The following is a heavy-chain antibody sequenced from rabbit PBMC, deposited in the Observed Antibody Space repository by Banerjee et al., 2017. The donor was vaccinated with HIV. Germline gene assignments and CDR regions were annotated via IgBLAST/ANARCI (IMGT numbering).Heavy chain of an antibody. CDR1: GFDFSSYY. CDR3: ARGVTMTMVTFNL. V-gene: IGHV1S7*01. Sequence: QLKESGGGLVQPGGSLKLSCKASGFDFSSYYMSWVRQAPGKGLEWIGYIDPVFGSTYYASWVNGRFTISSHNAQNTLYLQLNSLTAADTATYFCARGVTMTMVTFNLWGQGTLVT. J-gene: IGHJ4*01. CDR2: IDPVFGST. D-gene: IGHD2-1*01.